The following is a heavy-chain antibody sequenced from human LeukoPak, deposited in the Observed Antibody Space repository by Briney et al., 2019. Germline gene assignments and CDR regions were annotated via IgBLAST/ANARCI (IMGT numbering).Heavy chain of an antibody. D-gene: IGHD2-15*01. CDR1: GFTFSSYG. V-gene: IGHV3-30*18. CDR2: ISYDGSNK. CDR3: AKVDCLGSCYRYYFDY. Sequence: GGSLRLSCAAYGFTFSSYGMHWVRQAPGKGLEWVAVISYDGSNKYYADSVKGRFTISRDNSKNTLHLQMNSLRAEDTAVYYCAKVDCLGSCYRYYFDYWSQGTLVTVSS. J-gene: IGHJ4*02.